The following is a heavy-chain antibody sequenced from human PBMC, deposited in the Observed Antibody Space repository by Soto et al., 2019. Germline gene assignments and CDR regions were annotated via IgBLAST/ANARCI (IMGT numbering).Heavy chain of an antibody. V-gene: IGHV1-18*01. Sequence: QVQLVQSGAEVKKPGASVKVSCKASGYTFTSYGISWVRQAPGQGLEWMGWISAYNGNTNYAQKLQGRVTMTTDTSTSTAYMELRSLRSDDTAVYYCARDFKPRLGFGEVSWFDPWGQGTLFTVSS. CDR1: GYTFTSYG. D-gene: IGHD3-10*01. J-gene: IGHJ5*02. CDR2: ISAYNGNT. CDR3: ARDFKPRLGFGEVSWFDP.